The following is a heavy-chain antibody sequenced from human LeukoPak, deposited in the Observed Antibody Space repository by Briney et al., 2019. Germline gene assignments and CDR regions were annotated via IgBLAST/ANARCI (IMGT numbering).Heavy chain of an antibody. CDR3: ARDENDFWSGYPFDY. D-gene: IGHD3-3*01. CDR1: GFTFSSYA. V-gene: IGHV3-30-3*01. CDR2: ISYDGSNK. J-gene: IGHJ4*02. Sequence: AGGSLRLSCAASGFTFSSYAMHWVRQAPGKGLEWVAVISYDGSNKYYADSVKGRFTISRDNAKNSLYLQMNSLRAEDTAVYYCARDENDFWSGYPFDYWGQGTLVTVSS.